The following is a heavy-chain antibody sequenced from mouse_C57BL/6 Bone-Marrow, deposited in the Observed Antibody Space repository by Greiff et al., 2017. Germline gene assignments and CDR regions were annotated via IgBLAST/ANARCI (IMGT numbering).Heavy chain of an antibody. CDR2: INPSSGYT. D-gene: IGHD1-1*01. Sequence: QVQLQQSGAELAKPGASVKLSCKASGYTFTSYWMHWVKQRPGQGLEWIGYINPSSGYTKYNQKFKDKATLTADKSYSTSYMQLSSLTYEYSAVYYCARIGYGSRAWFAYWGQGTLVTVSA. V-gene: IGHV1-7*01. CDR3: ARIGYGSRAWFAY. J-gene: IGHJ3*01. CDR1: GYTFTSYW.